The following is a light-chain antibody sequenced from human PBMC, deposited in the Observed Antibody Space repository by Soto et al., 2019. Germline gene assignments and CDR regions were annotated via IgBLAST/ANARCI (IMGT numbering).Light chain of an antibody. J-gene: IGLJ2*01. Sequence: QSALTQPASVSGSPGQSITISCTGTSSDVGGYNYVSWYQQHPGKAPKLMIYDVSNRPSGVSNRFSVSQSGNTPSLTISGLQAEDEADYYCSSYTGSSTLFGGGTKLTVL. CDR3: SSYTGSSTL. CDR2: DVS. CDR1: SSDVGGYNY. V-gene: IGLV2-14*01.